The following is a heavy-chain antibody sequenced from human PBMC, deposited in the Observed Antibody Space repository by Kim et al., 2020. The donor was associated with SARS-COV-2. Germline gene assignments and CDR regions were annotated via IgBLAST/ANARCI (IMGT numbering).Heavy chain of an antibody. V-gene: IGHV3-53*01. CDR2: IYSGGDT. CDR3: ARNSCKWAGSYYSYSGMDV. Sequence: GGSLRLSCAVSGLNVGTNYMSWVRQAPGKGLEWVSLIYSGGDTYYADSVQGRFTISRDNSKDTLFLQMNDLRAEDTAVYYCARNSCKWAGSYYSYSGMDV. J-gene: IGHJ6*01. CDR1: GLNVGTNY. D-gene: IGHD3-16*01.